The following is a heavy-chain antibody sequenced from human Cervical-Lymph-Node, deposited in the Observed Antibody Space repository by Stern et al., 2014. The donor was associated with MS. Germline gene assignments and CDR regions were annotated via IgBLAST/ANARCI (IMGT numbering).Heavy chain of an antibody. J-gene: IGHJ4*02. D-gene: IGHD3-3*01. CDR3: ARTPYDFWSGYYGLDY. CDR1: GGSLSSGGYY. CDR2: IYYSGST. V-gene: IGHV4-31*03. Sequence: VQLVESGPGLVKPSQTLSLTCTVSGGSLSSGGYYWSWIRQPPGKGLERIGYIYYSGSTYYNPSLKSRVTISVDTSKNQFSLKLSSVTAADTAVYYCARTPYDFWSGYYGLDYWGQGTLVTVSS.